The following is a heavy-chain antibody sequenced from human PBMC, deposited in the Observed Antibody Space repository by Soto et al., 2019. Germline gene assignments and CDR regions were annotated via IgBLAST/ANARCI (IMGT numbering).Heavy chain of an antibody. V-gene: IGHV4-59*11. CDR3: ARGNDWKSSTFDI. D-gene: IGHD2-21*01. CDR1: GGSLTDHY. J-gene: IGHJ3*02. CDR2: VYYSGAT. Sequence: QVQLQESGPGLVKPSETLSLTCTVAGGSLTDHYWNWFRQSSGRGLQWIGYVYYSGATSYNPSLTSRVTMTVDTSKNQFSLKLRSVTAADTAVYFCARGNDWKSSTFDIWGQGTMVSVSS.